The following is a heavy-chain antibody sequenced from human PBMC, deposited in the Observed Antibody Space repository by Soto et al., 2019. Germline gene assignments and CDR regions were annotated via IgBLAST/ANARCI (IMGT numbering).Heavy chain of an antibody. V-gene: IGHV1-18*01. D-gene: IGHD6-6*01. Sequence: QVQLLQSGAEVKKPGASVKVSCKASGYTFTNYGITWVRQAPGQGLEWMGWISAYNGNTHYTQRLQGRVTMTTDTVTSTAYIELRGLRSDDTAVYYCAGVRQLVGYFYYYMDVWGKGTTVTVSS. J-gene: IGHJ6*03. CDR3: AGVRQLVGYFYYYMDV. CDR1: GYTFTNYG. CDR2: ISAYNGNT.